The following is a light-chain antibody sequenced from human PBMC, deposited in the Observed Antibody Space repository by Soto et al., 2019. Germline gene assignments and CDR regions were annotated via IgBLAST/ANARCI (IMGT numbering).Light chain of an antibody. CDR2: RAA. CDR3: QQYGRFLT. J-gene: IGKJ2*01. CDR1: QSIDTA. V-gene: IGKV1-5*03. Sequence: DIQMTQSPSTLSASVGDRVTITCRASQSIDTALAWYQQKPGKAPNLLIYRAANLESGVQSRFSGSGSGTEFTLAISSLQPDDFATYYCQQYGRFLTFGQGTKLEIK.